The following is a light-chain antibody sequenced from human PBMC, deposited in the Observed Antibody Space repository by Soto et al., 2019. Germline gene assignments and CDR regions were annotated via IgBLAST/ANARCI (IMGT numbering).Light chain of an antibody. CDR1: QTVSSSY. Sequence: EIVLTQSPCTLSLSPGERATLSCRASQTVSSSYLTWYQQKPGQAPRLLIYGASSRATGIPDRFSGSGSGTAFTLTISRLEPEDFAVYYCQQYGSSSYTFGQGTKLEIK. CDR3: QQYGSSSYT. V-gene: IGKV3-20*01. CDR2: GAS. J-gene: IGKJ2*01.